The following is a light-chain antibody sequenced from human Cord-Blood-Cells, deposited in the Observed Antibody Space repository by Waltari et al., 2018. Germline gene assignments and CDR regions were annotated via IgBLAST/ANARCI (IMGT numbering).Light chain of an antibody. CDR3: SSYTSSSTWV. CDR2: DVS. V-gene: IGLV2-14*03. Sequence: QSALTQPASVSGSPGQSITIPCTGTSSDVGGYNYVSWDQQHPGKAPKLKIYDVSNRPSGVSNRFSGSKSAITASLTISGLQAEDEADYYCSSYTSSSTWVFGGGTKLTVL. CDR1: SSDVGGYNY. J-gene: IGLJ3*02.